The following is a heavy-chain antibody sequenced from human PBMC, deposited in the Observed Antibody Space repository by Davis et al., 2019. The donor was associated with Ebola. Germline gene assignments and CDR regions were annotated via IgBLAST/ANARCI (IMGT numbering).Heavy chain of an antibody. V-gene: IGHV5-51*01. CDR3: ARRGEAAVAGTDY. J-gene: IGHJ4*02. Sequence: GESLKISCKGSGYSFTSYWIGWVRQIPGKGLEWMGIIYPGDSDTRYSPSFQGQVTISADKSISTAYLQWSSLKASDTAMYYCARRGEAAVAGTDYWGQGTLVTVSS. CDR1: GYSFTSYW. D-gene: IGHD6-19*01. CDR2: IYPGDSDT.